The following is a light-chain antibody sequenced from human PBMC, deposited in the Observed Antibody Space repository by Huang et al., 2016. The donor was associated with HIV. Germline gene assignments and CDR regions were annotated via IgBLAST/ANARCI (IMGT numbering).Light chain of an antibody. CDR3: QQYYNNPPWT. V-gene: IGKV1-NL1*01. CDR2: ATS. CDR1: QGISNS. J-gene: IGKJ1*01. Sequence: DIQMTQSPSSLSASVGDRVTITCRASQGISNSVAWYQQIPGKAPKLLLYATSRLETGAPSRFSGSRSGTEYTLTISSLQPEDLATYYCQQYYNNPPWTFGQGTKVEIK.